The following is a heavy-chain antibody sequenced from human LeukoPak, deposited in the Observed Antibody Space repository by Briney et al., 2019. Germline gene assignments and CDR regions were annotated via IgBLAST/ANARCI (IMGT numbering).Heavy chain of an antibody. D-gene: IGHD2-2*01. CDR2: ISSSSSYI. Sequence: GGSLRLSCAASGFTFSSYSMNWVRQAPGKGLEWVSSISSSSSYIYYADSVKGRFTISRDNAKNSLYLQMNSLRAEDTAVYYCARSVGETGIVVVPAAMFDYWGQGTLVTVSS. CDR3: ARSVGETGIVVVPAAMFDY. J-gene: IGHJ4*02. V-gene: IGHV3-21*01. CDR1: GFTFSSYS.